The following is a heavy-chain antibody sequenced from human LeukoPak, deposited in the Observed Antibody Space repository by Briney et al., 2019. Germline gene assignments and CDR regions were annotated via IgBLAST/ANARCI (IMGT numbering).Heavy chain of an antibody. Sequence: PGGSLRLSCAASGFTFSSYSMNWVRQAPGKGLEWVSYISSSSSTIYYADSVKGRFTISRDNAKNSLYLQMNSLRPDDTAVYYCARGNYYDSGALESWGQGTPVTVSS. CDR2: ISSSSSTI. CDR3: ARGNYYDSGALES. J-gene: IGHJ4*02. V-gene: IGHV3-48*01. CDR1: GFTFSSYS. D-gene: IGHD3-22*01.